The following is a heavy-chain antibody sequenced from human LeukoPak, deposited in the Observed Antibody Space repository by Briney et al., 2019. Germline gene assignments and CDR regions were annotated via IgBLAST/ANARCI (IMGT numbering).Heavy chain of an antibody. D-gene: IGHD6-6*01. CDR2: IYYSGST. CDR3: ARDVGARLPGF. V-gene: IGHV4-39*07. Sequence: SETLSLTCTVSGGSISSSSYYWGWIRQPPGKGLEWIGSIYYSGSTYYNPSLKSRVIMSVDKSKNQFSLKLSSVTAADTAVYYCARDVGARLPGFWGQGTLVTVSS. J-gene: IGHJ4*02. CDR1: GGSISSSSYY.